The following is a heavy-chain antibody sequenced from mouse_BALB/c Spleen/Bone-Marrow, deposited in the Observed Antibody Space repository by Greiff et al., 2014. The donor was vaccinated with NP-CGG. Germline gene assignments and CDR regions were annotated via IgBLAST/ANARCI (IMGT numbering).Heavy chain of an antibody. CDR2: ICPGNSDT. J-gene: IGHJ3*01. CDR1: GYSFTSYW. D-gene: IGHD2-10*02. Sequence: EVQLQESGTVLARPGASVKMSCKASGYSFTSYWMHWVKQRPGQGLEWIGAICPGNSDTTYKQKFKGKAKLTAVTSASTAYMELSSLTNEDSAVYYCTFLVKEDFAYWGQGTLVTVSA. CDR3: TFLVKEDFAY. V-gene: IGHV1-5*01.